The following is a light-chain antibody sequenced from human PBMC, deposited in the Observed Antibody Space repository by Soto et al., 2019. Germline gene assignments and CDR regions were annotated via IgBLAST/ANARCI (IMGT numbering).Light chain of an antibody. Sequence: QSVLAQPASVSGSLGQSITISCTGTSSDVGGYNYVSWYQQHPGKAPKLMIYDVSKRPSGVSNRFSGSKSGNTASLTISGLQAEDEADYYCSSYTSGNTLVLFGGGTKLTV. CDR3: SSYTSGNTLVL. V-gene: IGLV2-14*03. J-gene: IGLJ2*01. CDR2: DVS. CDR1: SSDVGGYNY.